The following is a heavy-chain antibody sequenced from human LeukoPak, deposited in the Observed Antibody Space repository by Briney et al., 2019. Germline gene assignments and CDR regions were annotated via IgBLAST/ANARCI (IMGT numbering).Heavy chain of an antibody. Sequence: ASGKVSCKASGYTFTGYYMHWVRQAPGQGLEWMGWINPNSGGTNYAQKFQGRVTMTRDTSISTAYMERSRLRSDDTAVYYCARDLAGTTAGYYYYMDVWGKGTTVTVSS. CDR1: GYTFTGYY. CDR3: ARDLAGTTAGYYYYMDV. D-gene: IGHD1-1*01. V-gene: IGHV1-2*02. J-gene: IGHJ6*03. CDR2: INPNSGGT.